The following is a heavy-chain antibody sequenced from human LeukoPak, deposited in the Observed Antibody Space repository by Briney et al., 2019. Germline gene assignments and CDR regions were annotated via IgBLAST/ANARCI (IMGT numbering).Heavy chain of an antibody. D-gene: IGHD1-14*01. CDR3: ARRSRNGLDAFDI. CDR1: AYTFTGYY. V-gene: IGHV1-2*02. Sequence: ASVKVSCKASAYTFTGYYLHWVRQVPGQGLEWMGWIDPNNGDTKYAQKFQGRVTMTRDRSISTAYMELSRLTSDDTAVYYCARRSRNGLDAFDIWGQGTMVTVSS. CDR2: IDPNNGDT. J-gene: IGHJ3*02.